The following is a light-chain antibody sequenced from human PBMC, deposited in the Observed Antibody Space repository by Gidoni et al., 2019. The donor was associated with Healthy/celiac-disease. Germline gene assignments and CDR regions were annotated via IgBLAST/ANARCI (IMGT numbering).Light chain of an antibody. V-gene: IGLV3-1*01. CDR3: QAWDSSTVV. CDR2: QHN. Sequence: SYELTQPPSVSVPPGQTASITCSGDKLGDKYACWYQQKPGQSPVLVIYQHNKRPSGLPERFSGSNSGNTATLTISGTQAMDEADYYCQAWDSSTVVFGGGTKLTVL. J-gene: IGLJ2*01. CDR1: KLGDKY.